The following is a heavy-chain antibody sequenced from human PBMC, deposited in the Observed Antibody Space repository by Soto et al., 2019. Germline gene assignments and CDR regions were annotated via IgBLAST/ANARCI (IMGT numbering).Heavy chain of an antibody. V-gene: IGHV3-21*06. CDR2: ISSGSRSI. Sequence: PGGSLRLSCAGSGFSFSSYTIHWVRQAPGKGLEWVASISSGSRSISYADSVKGRFTISRDNAESSLFLQMNSLRAEDTAVYYYGMDVWGQGTTVTVSS. CDR1: GFSFSSYT. CDR3: GMDV. J-gene: IGHJ6*02.